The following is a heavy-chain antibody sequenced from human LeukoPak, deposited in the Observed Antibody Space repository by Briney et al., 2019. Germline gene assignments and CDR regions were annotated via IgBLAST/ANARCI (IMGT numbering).Heavy chain of an antibody. Sequence: SETLSLTCTVSGGSISSYYWSWIRQPPGKGLEWIGYIYYSGSTNYNPSLKSRVTISVDTSKNQFSLKLSSVTAADTAVYCCARHGGWFGEPSLDYWGQGTLVTVSS. CDR3: ARHGGWFGEPSLDY. D-gene: IGHD3-10*01. CDR1: GGSISSYY. V-gene: IGHV4-59*08. CDR2: IYYSGST. J-gene: IGHJ4*02.